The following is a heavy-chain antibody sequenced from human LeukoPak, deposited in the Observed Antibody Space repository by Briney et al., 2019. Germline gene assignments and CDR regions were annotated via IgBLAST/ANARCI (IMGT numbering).Heavy chain of an antibody. CDR1: GFTFSSYW. D-gene: IGHD3-22*01. CDR2: IKQDGSEK. J-gene: IGHJ4*02. Sequence: GGSLRLSCAASGFTFSSYWMSWVRQAPGKGLEWVANIKQDGSEKYYVDSVKGRFTISRDNSKNTLYLQMNSLRAEDTAVYYCAKDRHLFYYDSSGYRGDFDYWGQGTLVTVSS. CDR3: AKDRHLFYYDSSGYRGDFDY. V-gene: IGHV3-7*01.